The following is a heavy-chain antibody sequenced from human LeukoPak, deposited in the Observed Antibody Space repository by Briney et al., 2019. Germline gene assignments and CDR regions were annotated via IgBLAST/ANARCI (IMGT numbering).Heavy chain of an antibody. CDR1: GGSFSGYY. D-gene: IGHD3-22*01. Sequence: SETLSLTCAVYGGSFSGYYWSWIRQPPGKGLEWIGEINHSGSTNYNPSLKSRVTISVDTSKIQFSLKLSSVAAADTAVYYCASSYVARRWLSLRTWGQGTLVTVSS. J-gene: IGHJ5*02. V-gene: IGHV4-34*01. CDR3: ASSYVARRWLSLRT. CDR2: INHSGST.